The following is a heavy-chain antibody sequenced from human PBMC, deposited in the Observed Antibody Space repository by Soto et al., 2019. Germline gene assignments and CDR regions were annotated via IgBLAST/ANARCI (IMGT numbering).Heavy chain of an antibody. CDR2: IYYSGST. J-gene: IGHJ5*02. CDR3: ARLFVDYGEGFDP. Sequence: SETLSLTCTVSGGSISSYDWSWIRQPPGKGLEWIGYIYYSGSTNYNPSLKSRVTISVDTSKNQFSLKLSSVTAADTAVYYCARLFVDYGEGFDPWGQGTLVTVSS. D-gene: IGHD4-17*01. CDR1: GGSISSYD. V-gene: IGHV4-59*08.